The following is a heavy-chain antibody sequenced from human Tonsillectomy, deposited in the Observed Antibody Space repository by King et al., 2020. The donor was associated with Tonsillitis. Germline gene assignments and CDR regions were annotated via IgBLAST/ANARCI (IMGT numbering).Heavy chain of an antibody. V-gene: IGHV4-4*07. J-gene: IGHJ4*02. CDR3: ARMLAPPRQYCSGGSCYYFDY. CDR1: GGSISSYY. Sequence: VQLQESGPGLVKPSETLSLTCTVSGGSISSYYWSWIRQPAGKGLEWIGRIYTSGSTNYNPSLKSRVTMSVDTSKNQFSLKLSSVTAADTAVYYCARMLAPPRQYCSGGSCYYFDYWGQETLVTVSS. D-gene: IGHD2-15*01. CDR2: IYTSGST.